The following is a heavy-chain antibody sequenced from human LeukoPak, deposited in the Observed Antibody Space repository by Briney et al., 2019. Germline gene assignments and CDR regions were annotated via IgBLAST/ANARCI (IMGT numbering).Heavy chain of an antibody. Sequence: SVTVSFMSSVCTFSNYAISWVRQAPGQGLEWMGRIIPILGIANYAQKFQGRVTITADKSTSKAYMEVSSLRSEDTAVYYCARGGYCGGDCYWYFDLWGRGTLVTVS. D-gene: IGHD2-21*02. CDR1: VCTFSNYA. CDR3: ARGGYCGGDCYWYFDL. V-gene: IGHV1-69*04. J-gene: IGHJ2*01. CDR2: IIPILGIA.